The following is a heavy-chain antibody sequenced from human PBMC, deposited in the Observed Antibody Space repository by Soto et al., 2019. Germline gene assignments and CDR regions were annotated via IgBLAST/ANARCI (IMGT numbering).Heavy chain of an antibody. CDR3: AKDRLSGYYYFDY. CDR2: ISYDGSNK. J-gene: IGHJ4*02. D-gene: IGHD3-22*01. V-gene: IGHV3-30*18. CDR1: GFTFSSYG. Sequence: QVQLVESGGGVVQPGRSLRLSCAASGFTFSSYGMHWVRQAPGKGLEWVAVISYDGSNKYYADSVKGRFTISRDNSKNALYLHMNSLRAEDTAVYYWAKDRLSGYYYFDYWGQGPLVTVSS.